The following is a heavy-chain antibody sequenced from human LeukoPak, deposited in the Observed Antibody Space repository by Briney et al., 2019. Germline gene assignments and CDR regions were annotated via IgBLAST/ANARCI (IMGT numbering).Heavy chain of an antibody. CDR3: ARAGGSTVSHSDY. J-gene: IGHJ4*02. V-gene: IGHV3-21*01. Sequence: GGSLRLSCAASGFTFSSYSMNWIRQLPGKGWEWVSSISSSTSYIYYADSVKGRFTISKDNAKNSLYLQMNSLRAEDTAVYYCARAGGSTVSHSDYWGQGTLVTVSS. CDR1: GFTFSSYS. D-gene: IGHD4-17*01. CDR2: ISSSTSYI.